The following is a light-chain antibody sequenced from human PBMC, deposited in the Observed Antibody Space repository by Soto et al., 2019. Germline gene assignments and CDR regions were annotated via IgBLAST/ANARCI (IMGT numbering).Light chain of an antibody. J-gene: IGLJ3*02. CDR3: ETWDSNNWV. Sequence: QSVLTKSSSASASLGSSVKLTCTLSSGHSSYIIAWHQQQPGKAPRYLMKLEGRGSYNKGSGVPDRFSGSSSGADRYLTISNLQFEDEADYYCETWDSNNWVFGGGTKLTVL. CDR1: SGHSSYI. CDR2: LEGRGSY. V-gene: IGLV4-60*02.